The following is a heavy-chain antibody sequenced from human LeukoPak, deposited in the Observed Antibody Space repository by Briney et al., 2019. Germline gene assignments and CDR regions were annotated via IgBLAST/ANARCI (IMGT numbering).Heavy chain of an antibody. CDR1: GFTFSSYA. CDR2: ISYDGSNK. CDR3: VKVFFVRASYYLQFDY. V-gene: IGHV3-30-3*01. D-gene: IGHD3-10*01. Sequence: GGSLRLSCAASGFTFSSYAMHWVRQAPGKGLEWVAVISYDGSNKYYADSVKGRFTISRDNSKSTLYLQMNSLRAEDTAVYYCVKVFFVRASYYLQFDYWGQGTLVTVSS. J-gene: IGHJ4*02.